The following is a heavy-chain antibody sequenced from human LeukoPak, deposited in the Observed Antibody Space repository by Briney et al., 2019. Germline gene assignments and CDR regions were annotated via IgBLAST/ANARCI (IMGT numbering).Heavy chain of an antibody. D-gene: IGHD6-19*01. V-gene: IGHV1-18*01. J-gene: IGHJ3*02. CDR2: ISAYNGNT. CDR1: GYTFTSYG. CDR3: ARDVASSGWYGGAFDI. Sequence: ASVKVSCKASGYTFTSYGISWVRQAPGQGLEWMGWISAYNGNTNYAQNLQGRVTMTTDTSTTTAYMELRSLRSDDTAVYYCARDVASSGWYGGAFDIWGQGTMVTVSS.